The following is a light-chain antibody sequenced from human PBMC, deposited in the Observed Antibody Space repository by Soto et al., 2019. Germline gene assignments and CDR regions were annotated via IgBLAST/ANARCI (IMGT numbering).Light chain of an antibody. V-gene: IGKV3-20*01. CDR2: GAS. J-gene: IGKJ2*01. Sequence: ESMLTQSPGTLSLSPGERATLSCRASQSVSTRYLAWYQQKPGQGPRLLIYGASIRATGIPDRFSGSGSGTDFTLTISRLEPEDFAVYYCHQFGSSPPAFTFGQGTKLEI. CDR3: HQFGSSPPAFT. CDR1: QSVSTRY.